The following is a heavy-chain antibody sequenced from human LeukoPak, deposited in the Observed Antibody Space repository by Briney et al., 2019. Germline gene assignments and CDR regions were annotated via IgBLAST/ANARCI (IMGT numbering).Heavy chain of an antibody. CDR3: AREYDYGDTQALDY. CDR1: GYTFTSYD. Sequence: ASVKVSCKASGYTFTSYDINWVRQATGQGLEWMGWMNPNSGNTGYAQKFQGRVTMTRNTSISTAYMELSSLRSEDTAVYYCAREYDYGDTQALDYWGQGTLVTVSS. D-gene: IGHD4-17*01. J-gene: IGHJ4*02. V-gene: IGHV1-8*01. CDR2: MNPNSGNT.